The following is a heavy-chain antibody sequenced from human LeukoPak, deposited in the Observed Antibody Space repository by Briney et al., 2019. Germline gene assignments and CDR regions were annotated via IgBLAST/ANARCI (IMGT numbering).Heavy chain of an antibody. CDR3: ARGRYNYGY. J-gene: IGHJ4*02. CDR2: IHQDGSDK. CDR1: GFTFSTYW. V-gene: IGHV3-7*01. D-gene: IGHD5-18*01. Sequence: GGSLRLSCAASGFTFSTYWMSWVRQAPGKGLEWVANIHQDGSDKYYVDSVKGRFTISRDSAKNSLYLQVNSLRAEDTAVYYCARGRYNYGYWGQGILVTVSS.